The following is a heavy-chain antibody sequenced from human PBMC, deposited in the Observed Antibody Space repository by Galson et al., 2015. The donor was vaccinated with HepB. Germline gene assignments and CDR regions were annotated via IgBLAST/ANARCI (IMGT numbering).Heavy chain of an antibody. CDR1: GFTVSSNY. V-gene: IGHV3-66*01. CDR2: IYSGGST. D-gene: IGHD4-17*01. CDR3: ARGRLDGDRGSYYYYGMDV. Sequence: FLRLSCAASGFTVSSNYMSWVRQAPGKGPEWVSVIYSGGSTYYADSVKGRFTISRDNSKNTLYLQMNSLRAEDTAVYYCARGRLDGDRGSYYYYGMDVWGQGTTVTVSS. J-gene: IGHJ6*02.